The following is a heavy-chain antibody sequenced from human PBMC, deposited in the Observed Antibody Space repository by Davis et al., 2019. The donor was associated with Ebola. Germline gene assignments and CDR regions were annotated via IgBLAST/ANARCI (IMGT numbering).Heavy chain of an antibody. Sequence: AASVKVSCKASGYTFTSYYMHWVRQAPGQGLEWMGIINPSGCSTSYAQKFQGRVTMTRDTSTSTVYMELSSLRSEDTAVYYCARAVVGDYDGYYYYGMDVWGQGTTVTVSS. CDR3: ARAVVGDYDGYYYYGMDV. J-gene: IGHJ6*02. D-gene: IGHD4-23*01. V-gene: IGHV1-46*01. CDR1: GYTFTSYY. CDR2: INPSGCST.